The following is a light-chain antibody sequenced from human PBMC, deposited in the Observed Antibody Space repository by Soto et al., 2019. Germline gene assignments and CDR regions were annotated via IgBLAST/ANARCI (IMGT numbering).Light chain of an antibody. CDR1: QSISSW. CDR3: HQYNSTPWT. Sequence: DIQMTQSPSTLSASVGDRVTITCRASQSISSWLAWYQQKPGKAPKLLIYKASSLESGVPSRFSGSGSGTEFTLTISSLQPDDCATDYCHQYNSTPWTFGQGTKVEIK. J-gene: IGKJ1*01. CDR2: KAS. V-gene: IGKV1-5*03.